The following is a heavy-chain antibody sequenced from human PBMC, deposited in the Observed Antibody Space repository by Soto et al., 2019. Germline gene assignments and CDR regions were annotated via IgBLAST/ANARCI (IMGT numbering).Heavy chain of an antibody. J-gene: IGHJ5*02. CDR3: ARQRVLSTNMFITSFDP. D-gene: IGHD3-10*02. CDR2: VYYTETT. V-gene: IGHV4-39*01. Sequence: PSETLSLTFSLSGGSINSSDHFWGWIRQTPGKGLEWIGSVYYTETTYYNPSLKSPVTISVEMSRNTFSLKVNSVTAADTGIYYCARQRVLSTNMFITSFDPWGQGTLVTVSS. CDR1: GGSINSSDHF.